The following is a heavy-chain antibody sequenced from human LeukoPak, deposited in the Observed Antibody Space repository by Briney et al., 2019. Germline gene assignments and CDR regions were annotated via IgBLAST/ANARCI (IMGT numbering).Heavy chain of an antibody. V-gene: IGHV4-34*01. CDR1: GGSFSGYY. CDR3: ARDSVITIFGVVSDYYYYGMDV. Sequence: LETLSLTCAVYGGSFSGYYWSWIRQPPGKGLEWIGEINHSGSTNYNPSLKSRVTISVDTSKNQFSLKLSSVTAADTAVYYCARDSVITIFGVVSDYYYYGMDVWGQGTTVTVSS. CDR2: INHSGST. J-gene: IGHJ6*02. D-gene: IGHD3-3*01.